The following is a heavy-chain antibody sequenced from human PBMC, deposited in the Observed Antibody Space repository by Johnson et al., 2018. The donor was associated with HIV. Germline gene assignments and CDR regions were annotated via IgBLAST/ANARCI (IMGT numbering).Heavy chain of an antibody. Sequence: EVQLVESGGGLVQPGGSLRLSCAASGFTVSNYYMTWVRQSPGKGLEWVSAISGSGGSTYYADSVKGRFTISRDNSKNTMYLQMNSLRAEDTALYYCAKALSSGWLYAFDIWGQGTMVTVSS. J-gene: IGHJ3*02. V-gene: IGHV3-23*04. CDR3: AKALSSGWLYAFDI. CDR1: GFTVSNYY. CDR2: ISGSGGST. D-gene: IGHD3-22*01.